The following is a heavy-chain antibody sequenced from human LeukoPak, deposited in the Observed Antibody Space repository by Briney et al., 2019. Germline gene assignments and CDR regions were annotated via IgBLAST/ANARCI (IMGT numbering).Heavy chain of an antibody. CDR2: VNRDGSGT. V-gene: IGHV3-7*03. CDR1: GFALSSHW. J-gene: IGHJ6*02. Sequence: GGSLRLSCAASGFALSSHWMTWVRQVPGRGPEWVANVNRDGSGTYYLDSVKGRFTISRDNTKNSLYLQMNSLRAEDTALYHCARNNGMDVWGQGTTVIVSS. CDR3: ARNNGMDV.